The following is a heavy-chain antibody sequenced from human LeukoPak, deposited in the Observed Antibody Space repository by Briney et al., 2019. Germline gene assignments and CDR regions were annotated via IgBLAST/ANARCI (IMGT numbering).Heavy chain of an antibody. V-gene: IGHV3-48*04. CDR2: ISSNGGSI. J-gene: IGHJ4*02. CDR1: GFTFSSYS. D-gene: IGHD3-22*01. CDR3: ARDPRSDYYHGRFDY. Sequence: PGGSLRLSCAASGFTFSSYSMNWVRQAPGEGLECVSSISSNGGSIYYADSVRGRFTVSRDNAKNSLYLQMNSLRPEDTAVYYCARDPRSDYYHGRFDYWGQGTLVTVSS.